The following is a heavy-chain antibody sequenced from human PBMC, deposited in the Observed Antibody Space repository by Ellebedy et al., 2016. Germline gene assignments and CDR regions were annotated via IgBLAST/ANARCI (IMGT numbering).Heavy chain of an antibody. CDR3: ARGRTDGSGTYVTRLFDS. D-gene: IGHD3-10*01. CDR2: ISSSGSTI. J-gene: IGHJ4*02. CDR1: GFTFSDYY. V-gene: IGHV3-11*01. Sequence: GESLKISCAASGFTFSDYYMSWIRQAPGKGLEWVSYISSSGSTIYYADSVKGRFTISRDNAKNSLYLQMNSLRAEDTAVYYCARGRTDGSGTYVTRLFDSWGQGTLVTVSS.